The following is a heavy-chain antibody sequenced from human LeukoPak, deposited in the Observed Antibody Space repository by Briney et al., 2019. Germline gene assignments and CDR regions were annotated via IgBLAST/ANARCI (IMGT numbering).Heavy chain of an antibody. CDR2: INYTGST. Sequence: PSETLSLTSTVSGGSLTSGSYYWSWIRQPPGKGLEWIGFINYTGSTNYNPSLKSRVIISMDTSKNQFSLKLSSVTAADTAVYYCGRDVRSIAGRRGGYYYYYMDVWGNGTTVTVSS. J-gene: IGHJ6*03. CDR3: GRDVRSIAGRRGGYYYYYMDV. D-gene: IGHD6-6*01. CDR1: GGSLTSGSYY. V-gene: IGHV4-61*01.